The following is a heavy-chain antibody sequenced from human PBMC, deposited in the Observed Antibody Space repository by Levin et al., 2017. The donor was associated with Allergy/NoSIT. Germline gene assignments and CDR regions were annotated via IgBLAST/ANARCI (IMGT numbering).Heavy chain of an antibody. CDR3: ARAAAGTGVLLLGY. J-gene: IGHJ4*02. D-gene: IGHD6-19*01. CDR2: IYYSGST. CDR1: GGSVSSGSYY. Sequence: SETLSLTCTVSGGSVSSGSYYWSWIRQPPGKGLEWIGYIYYSGSTNYNPSLKSRVTISVDTSKNQFSLKLSSVTAADTAVYYCARAAAGTGVLLLGYWGQGTLVTVSS. V-gene: IGHV4-61*01.